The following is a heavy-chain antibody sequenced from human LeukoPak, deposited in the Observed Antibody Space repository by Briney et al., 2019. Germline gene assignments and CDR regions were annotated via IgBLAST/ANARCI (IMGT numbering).Heavy chain of an antibody. CDR3: AKDSSVYYYYYGMDV. V-gene: IGHV3-23*01. CDR1: GFTFSSYA. CDR2: ISGSGGST. J-gene: IGHJ6*02. Sequence: GRSLRLSCAASGFTFSSYAMSWVRQAPGKGLEWVSAISGSGGSTYYADSVKGRFTISRDNYKNTLYLQMNSMRAEDTAVYYCAKDSSVYYYYYGMDVWGQGTTVTVSS.